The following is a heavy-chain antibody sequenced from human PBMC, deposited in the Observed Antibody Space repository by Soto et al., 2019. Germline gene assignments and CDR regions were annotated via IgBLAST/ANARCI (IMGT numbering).Heavy chain of an antibody. CDR1: GGSISSGNSYS. D-gene: IGHD3-16*01. J-gene: IGHJ5*02. CDR3: ARAVAPYLGTWFDP. CDR2: ISHTGST. Sequence: QLQLQESGSGLVKPSQTLSLTCAVSGGSISSGNSYSWSWIRQPPGKGLEWIGSISHTGSTSYNPSLTGRVTMSVHKSKNQSSLKLSSVTAADMAVYYCARAVAPYLGTWFDPWGQGTLVIVSS. V-gene: IGHV4-30-2*01.